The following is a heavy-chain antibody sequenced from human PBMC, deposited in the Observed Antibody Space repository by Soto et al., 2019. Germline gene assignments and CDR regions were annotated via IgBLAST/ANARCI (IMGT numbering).Heavy chain of an antibody. CDR1: GGTFSSYA. D-gene: IGHD6-6*01. J-gene: IGHJ6*02. CDR2: IIPIFGTA. Sequence: ASVKVSCKASGGTFSSYAISWVRQAPGQGLEWMGGIIPIFGTANYAQKFQGRVTITADESTSTAYMELSSLRSEDTAVYYCARGGNEYSSSFFVDYYYGMDVWGQGTTVTVSS. V-gene: IGHV1-69*13. CDR3: ARGGNEYSSSFFVDYYYGMDV.